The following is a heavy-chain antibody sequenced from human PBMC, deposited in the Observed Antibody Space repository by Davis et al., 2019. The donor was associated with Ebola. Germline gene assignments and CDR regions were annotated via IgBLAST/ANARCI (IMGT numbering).Heavy chain of an antibody. J-gene: IGHJ6*02. Sequence: SQTLSLTCAVSNYSISSGFYWGWIRQPPGKGLEWIGSIYHSGSTYYNPSLKSRVTISVDTSKNHFSLRLRSVTAAETAMYYCARAYCFGDVCLMDYYGMDVWGQGTTVTVSS. V-gene: IGHV4-38-2*01. CDR1: NYSISSGFY. CDR2: IYHSGST. D-gene: IGHD2-8*02. CDR3: ARAYCFGDVCLMDYYGMDV.